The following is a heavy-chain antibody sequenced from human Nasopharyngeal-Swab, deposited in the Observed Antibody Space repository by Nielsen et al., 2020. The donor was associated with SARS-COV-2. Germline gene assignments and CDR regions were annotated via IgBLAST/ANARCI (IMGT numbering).Heavy chain of an antibody. J-gene: IGHJ5*02. Sequence: ASVKVSCKASGYTFTSYDINWVRQATGQGLEWMGWMNPNSGNTGYAQKFQGRVTMTRNTSISTAYMELSSLRSEDTAVYYCAKAGRLEITGRFDPWGQGTLVTVSS. V-gene: IGHV1-8*01. D-gene: IGHD1-1*01. CDR3: AKAGRLEITGRFDP. CDR1: GYTFTSYD. CDR2: MNPNSGNT.